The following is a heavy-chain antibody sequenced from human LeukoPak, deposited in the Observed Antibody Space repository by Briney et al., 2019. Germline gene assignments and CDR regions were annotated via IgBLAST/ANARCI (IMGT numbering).Heavy chain of an antibody. Sequence: SETLSLTCTVSGGSVSSGPYYWSWIRQPPGRGLEWIGYIYHSGNTNYNPSLKSRVTISVDRSKNQFSLKLNSVTAADTAVYYCARDGGSYSDIAEYFQHWGQGTLVTVSS. J-gene: IGHJ1*01. CDR3: ARDGGSYSDIAEYFQH. V-gene: IGHV4-61*01. CDR1: GGSVSSGPYY. CDR2: IYHSGNT. D-gene: IGHD4-17*01.